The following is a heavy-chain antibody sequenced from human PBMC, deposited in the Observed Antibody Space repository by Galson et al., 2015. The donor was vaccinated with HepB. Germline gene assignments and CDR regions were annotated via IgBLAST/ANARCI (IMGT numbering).Heavy chain of an antibody. D-gene: IGHD2-8*01. Sequence: SLRLSCAASGLTVNNNYMTWVRQTPGKGLEWVSTIYSGGTTYYADSVKGRFTISRDNSKNTLYLQLNSLRVEDTAVYFCARDRTKALDYWGQGTLVIVSS. CDR3: ARDRTKALDY. CDR1: GLTVNNNY. J-gene: IGHJ4*02. CDR2: IYSGGTT. V-gene: IGHV3-53*01.